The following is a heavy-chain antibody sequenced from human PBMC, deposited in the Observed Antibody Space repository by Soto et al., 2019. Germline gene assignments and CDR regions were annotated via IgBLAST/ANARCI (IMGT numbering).Heavy chain of an antibody. D-gene: IGHD3-3*01. J-gene: IGHJ6*03. V-gene: IGHV1-69*02. CDR1: GGTFSSYT. Sequence: SVKVSCKASGGTFSSYTISWVRQAPGQGLEWMGRIIPILGIANYAQKFQGRVTITADKSTSTAYMELSSLRSEDTAVYYCARGFWSGYYEDYYYYYMDCWGKGPRSPSP. CDR3: ARGFWSGYYEDYYYYYMDC. CDR2: IIPILGIA.